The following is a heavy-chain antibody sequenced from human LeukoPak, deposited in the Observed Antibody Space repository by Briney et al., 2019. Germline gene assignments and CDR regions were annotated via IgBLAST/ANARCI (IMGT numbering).Heavy chain of an antibody. J-gene: IGHJ4*02. D-gene: IGHD4/OR15-4a*01. CDR3: ARRAGAYSHPYDY. V-gene: IGHV3-48*01. CDR2: ISSSSRTI. CDR1: GFTFSSYT. Sequence: GGSLRLSCAASGFTFSSYTMNWVRQAPGKGLEWVSSISSSSRTIYYADSVKGRFTISRDNSKNTLYLQMNSLRAEDTAVYYCARRAGAYSHPYDYWGQGTLVTVSS.